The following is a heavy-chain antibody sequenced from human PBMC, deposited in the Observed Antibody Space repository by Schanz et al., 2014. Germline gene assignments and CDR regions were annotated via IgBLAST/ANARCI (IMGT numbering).Heavy chain of an antibody. CDR1: GFTFSFYA. D-gene: IGHD4-17*01. V-gene: IGHV3-74*01. CDR2: INSDGRST. Sequence: VQLVESGGGVVQPGGSLRLSCAASGFTFSFYAMHWVRQAPGKGLVWVSRINSDGRSTNYADSVKGRFTISRDNAKNTLYLQMNSLRAEDTAVYYCTRDTDYHFDYWGQGTLVTVSS. CDR3: TRDTDYHFDY. J-gene: IGHJ4*02.